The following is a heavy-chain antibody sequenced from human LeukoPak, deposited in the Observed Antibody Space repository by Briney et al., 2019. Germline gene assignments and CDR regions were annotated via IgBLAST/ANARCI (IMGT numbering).Heavy chain of an antibody. CDR1: GGTFSSYA. CDR3: ARDPDYYDSSGYYYGGSDY. V-gene: IGHV1-69*04. D-gene: IGHD3-22*01. J-gene: IGHJ4*02. Sequence: SVKVSCKASGGTFSSYAISLVRRAPGQGLEWMGRIIAILGIANYAQKFQGRVTITADKSTSTAYMELSSLRSEDTAVYYCARDPDYYDSSGYYYGGSDYWGQGTLVTVSS. CDR2: IIAILGIA.